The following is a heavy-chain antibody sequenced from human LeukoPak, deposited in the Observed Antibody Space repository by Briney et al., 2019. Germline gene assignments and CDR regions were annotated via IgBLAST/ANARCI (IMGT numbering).Heavy chain of an antibody. Sequence: PGGSLRLFCAASGFTFSSYSMMWVRQAPGKGLEWVSSISSSSSYIYYADSVKRRFTITRDNAKNSLYLQMNRLRAEDTAVYYCARDNTGSVRGVIISGSMDVWGQGTTVTVSS. CDR2: ISSSSSYI. D-gene: IGHD3-10*01. V-gene: IGHV3-21*01. CDR1: GFTFSSYS. CDR3: ARDNTGSVRGVIISGSMDV. J-gene: IGHJ6*02.